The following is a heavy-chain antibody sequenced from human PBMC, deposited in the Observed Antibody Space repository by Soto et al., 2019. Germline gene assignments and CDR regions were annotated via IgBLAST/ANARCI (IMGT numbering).Heavy chain of an antibody. J-gene: IGHJ5*01. CDR2: ISGSGGST. CDR1: GFTFSSYA. V-gene: IGHV3-23*01. D-gene: IGHD1-26*01. Sequence: GGSLRLSCAASGFTFSSYAMSWVRQAPGKGLEWVSAISGSGGSTYYADSVKGRFTISRDNSKNTLYLQMNSLRAEDTAVYYCAKGKISTTTYTSFDSWGQGTLVTVSS. CDR3: AKGKISTTTYTSFDS.